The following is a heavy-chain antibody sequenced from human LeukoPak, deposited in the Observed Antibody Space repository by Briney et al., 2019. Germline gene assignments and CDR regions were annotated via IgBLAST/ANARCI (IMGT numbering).Heavy chain of an antibody. Sequence: GGSLRLSCAASGFTFSSDSMNWVRQAPGKVQECDSSIISSSSYIYYADSVKGRFTISRDNAKNSLYLQMNSLRAEDTAVYYCARDPQQLEYWYFDLWGRGTLVTVSS. J-gene: IGHJ2*01. CDR2: IISSSSYI. D-gene: IGHD6-13*01. CDR1: GFTFSSDS. CDR3: ARDPQQLEYWYFDL. V-gene: IGHV3-21*01.